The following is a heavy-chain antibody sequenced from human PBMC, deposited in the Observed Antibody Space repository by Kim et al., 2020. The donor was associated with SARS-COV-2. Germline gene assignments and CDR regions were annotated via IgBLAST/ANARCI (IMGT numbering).Heavy chain of an antibody. CDR3: SRDWLGFCGGGSCYPD. D-gene: IGHD2-15*01. V-gene: IGHV3-21*01. J-gene: IGHJ4*02. CDR2: ISGSSSYR. CDR1: GFTFSNYT. Sequence: GGSLRLSCAASGFTFSNYTMNWVRQSPGKGLEWVSSISGSSSYRYYADSVKGRFTISRDNAKNSVYLQMNSLRAEDTGVYYCSRDWLGFCGGGSCYPDWGQGTPVTVSS.